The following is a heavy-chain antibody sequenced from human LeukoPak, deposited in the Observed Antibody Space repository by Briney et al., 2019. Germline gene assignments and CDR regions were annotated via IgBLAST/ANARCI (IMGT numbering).Heavy chain of an antibody. D-gene: IGHD2-2*01. J-gene: IGHJ3*02. V-gene: IGHV3-30*18. CDR3: AKEDIVVVPAALLGAFDI. CDR1: GFTFSSYG. Sequence: PGGSLRLSCAASGFTFSSYGMHWVRQAPGKGLEWVAVISYDGSNKYYADSVKGRFTISRDNSKNTLYLQMSSLRAEDTAVYYCAKEDIVVVPAALLGAFDIWGQGTMVTVSS. CDR2: ISYDGSNK.